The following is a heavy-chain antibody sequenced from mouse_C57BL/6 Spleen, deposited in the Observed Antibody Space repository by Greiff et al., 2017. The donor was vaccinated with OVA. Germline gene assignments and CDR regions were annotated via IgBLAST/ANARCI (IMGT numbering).Heavy chain of an antibody. CDR1: GFTFSDYG. Sequence: DVMLVESGGGLVKPGGSLKLSCAASGFTFSDYGMHWVRQAPEKGLEWVAYISSGSSTIYYADTVKGRFTISRDNAKNTLFLQMTSLRSEDTAMYYCARLSNSYAMDYWGQGTSVTVSS. V-gene: IGHV5-17*01. CDR3: ARLSNSYAMDY. D-gene: IGHD2-5*01. J-gene: IGHJ4*01. CDR2: ISSGSSTI.